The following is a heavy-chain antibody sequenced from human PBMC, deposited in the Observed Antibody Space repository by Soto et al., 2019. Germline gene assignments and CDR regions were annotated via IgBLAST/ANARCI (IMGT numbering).Heavy chain of an antibody. V-gene: IGHV3-13*05. CDR2: IGTAGDP. CDR3: AREAGVSGWYPSCDY. D-gene: IGHD6-19*01. CDR1: GFTFSSYG. Sequence: EVQLVESGGGLVQPGGSLRLSCAASGFTFSSYGMHWVRQATGKGLEWVSAIGTAGDPYYPGSVKGRFTISGENAKNALDLQMNSLRAGDTAVYYCAREAGVSGWYPSCDYCVQGTLATVAS. J-gene: IGHJ4*02.